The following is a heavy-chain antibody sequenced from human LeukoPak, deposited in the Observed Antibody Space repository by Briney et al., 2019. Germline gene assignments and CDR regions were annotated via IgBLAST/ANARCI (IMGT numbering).Heavy chain of an antibody. CDR3: ARDPGRGGSYFDY. CDR1: GFTFSTYW. Sequence: PGGSLRLSCAASGFTFSTYWMTWVRQAPGKGLEWVAGIEQGGNDKYYVDSVKGRFTISRDDARNSLYLQMSSLRAEDTAVYYCARDPGRGGSYFDYWGQGTLVTVSS. CDR2: IEQGGNDK. J-gene: IGHJ4*02. V-gene: IGHV3-7*01. D-gene: IGHD1-26*01.